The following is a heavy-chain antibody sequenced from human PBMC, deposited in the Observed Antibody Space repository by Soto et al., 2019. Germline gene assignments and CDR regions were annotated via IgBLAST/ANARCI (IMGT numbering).Heavy chain of an antibody. CDR2: LSRTSGYL. J-gene: IGHJ4*02. D-gene: IGHD2-15*01. Sequence: GGTLRLSCRAYGLTFSSYSMNWFSQAPGPGLEWISSLSRTSGYLTYPDSLKGRFTISRDNARNSLYLQMNSLRAEDTAVYYCARDGGWDYWCQGT. V-gene: IGHV3-21*01. CDR3: ARDGGWDY. CDR1: GLTFSSYS.